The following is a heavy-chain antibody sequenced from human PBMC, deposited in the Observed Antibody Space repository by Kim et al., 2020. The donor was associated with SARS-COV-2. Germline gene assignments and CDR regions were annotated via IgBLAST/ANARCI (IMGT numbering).Heavy chain of an antibody. D-gene: IGHD1-26*01. CDR1: DGSISSKW. CDR3: ARLDSDSGNYFCFDR. Sequence: SETLSLTCAVSDGSISSKWWTWVRQPPGKGLEWIGEIFHSGSTNYNPSLKSRVTMSVDKPKNQFSLKLSSVTAADTAVYYCARLDSDSGNYFCFDRWGQGALVTVAS. CDR2: IFHSGST. J-gene: IGHJ5*02. V-gene: IGHV4-4*02.